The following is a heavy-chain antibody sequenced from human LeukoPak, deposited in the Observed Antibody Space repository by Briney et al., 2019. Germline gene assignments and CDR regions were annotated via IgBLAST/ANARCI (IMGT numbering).Heavy chain of an antibody. Sequence: SVKVSCKASGGTFSSYAISWVRQAPGQGLEWMGGIIPIFGTANYAQKFQGRVTITADESTSTAYMELSSLRSEDTAVYYCARSCSGGSCWENYFDYWGQGTLVTVSS. CDR2: IIPIFGTA. J-gene: IGHJ4*02. D-gene: IGHD2-15*01. V-gene: IGHV1-69*13. CDR3: ARSCSGGSCWENYFDY. CDR1: GGTFSSYA.